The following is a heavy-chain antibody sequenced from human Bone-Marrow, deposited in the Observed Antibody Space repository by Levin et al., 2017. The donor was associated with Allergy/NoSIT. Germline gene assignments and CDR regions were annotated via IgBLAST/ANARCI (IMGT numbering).Heavy chain of an antibody. CDR1: GDTFTTYY. Sequence: PVASVKVSCKASGDTFTTYYIHWVRQAPGQGLEWMGIINPSSGNTSHAQKFQGRVSMTRDTSTSTVYLELSSLTSEDTAVYYCARTLPRGYNGMAVWGQGTTVTASS. CDR2: INPSSGNT. D-gene: IGHD2/OR15-2a*01. J-gene: IGHJ6*02. V-gene: IGHV1-46*01. CDR3: ARTLPRGYNGMAV.